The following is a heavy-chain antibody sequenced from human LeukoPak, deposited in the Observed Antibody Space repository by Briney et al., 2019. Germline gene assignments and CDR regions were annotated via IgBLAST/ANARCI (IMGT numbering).Heavy chain of an antibody. D-gene: IGHD3-22*01. CDR1: GFTVSSNY. CDR3: ARIGASEDENWFDP. J-gene: IGHJ5*02. Sequence: GGSLRLSCAASGFTVSSNYMSWVRQASGKGLEWVSVIYSGGSTYYADSVKGRFTISRHNSKNTLYLQMNSLRAEDTAVYYCARIGASEDENWFDPWGQGTLVTVSS. V-gene: IGHV3-53*04. CDR2: IYSGGST.